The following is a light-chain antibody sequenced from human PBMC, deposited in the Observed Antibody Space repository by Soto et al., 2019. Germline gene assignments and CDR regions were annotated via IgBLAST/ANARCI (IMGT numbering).Light chain of an antibody. J-gene: IGLJ2*01. V-gene: IGLV2-23*02. CDR2: EVI. Sequence: QSALTQPASVSGSPGQSITISCTGTSGDVGKYNLVSWYQQHPGKAPKLMIYEVIKRPSGVSNRFSGSKSGNTASLTISGLQADDEANYYCSSRAGRRIVVFGGGTKVTVL. CDR1: SGDVGKYNL. CDR3: SSRAGRRIVV.